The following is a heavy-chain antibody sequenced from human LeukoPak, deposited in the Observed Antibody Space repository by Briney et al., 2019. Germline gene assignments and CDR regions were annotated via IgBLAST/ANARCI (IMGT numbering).Heavy chain of an antibody. J-gene: IGHJ6*03. V-gene: IGHV5-51*01. CDR3: ARRGHERTYYMDV. CDR2: IYTGDSDT. Sequence: GESLKISCKGSGYSFTSYWIGWVRQMPGKGLEWMGIIYTGDSDTRYSPSFQGQVTISADKSISTAYLQWSSLKASDTAMYYCARRGHERTYYMDVWGKGTTVTVSS. CDR1: GYSFTSYW.